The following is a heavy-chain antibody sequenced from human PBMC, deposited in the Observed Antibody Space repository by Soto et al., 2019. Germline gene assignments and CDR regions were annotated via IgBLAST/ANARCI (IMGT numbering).Heavy chain of an antibody. CDR1: GDTYSRYP. CDR3: ARASVDYDSSGYSYITSPGTRGLDN. V-gene: IGHV1-69*13. J-gene: IGHJ4*02. Sequence: PVNVSCKASGDTYSRYPISCLRQATGQGLEWMGGIIPIFGTANYAQKFQGRVTITADESTSTAYMELSSLRSEDTAVYYCARASVDYDSSGYSYITSPGTRGLDNWGQGTLVNVSS. D-gene: IGHD3-22*01. CDR2: IIPIFGTA.